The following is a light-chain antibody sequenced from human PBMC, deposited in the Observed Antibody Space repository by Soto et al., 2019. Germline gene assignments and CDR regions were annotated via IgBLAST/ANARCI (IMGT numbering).Light chain of an antibody. CDR1: LSVSSY. CDR2: DVS. Sequence: ETVLTQSPATLSLSPGERATLSCRASLSVSSYLAWYQQKPGQAPRLLIYDVSNRATDIPARFSGSGSGTDFTLTVSSLEPEDFGVYYCQQRGVWPLTFGGGTKVDIK. J-gene: IGKJ4*01. CDR3: QQRGVWPLT. V-gene: IGKV3-11*01.